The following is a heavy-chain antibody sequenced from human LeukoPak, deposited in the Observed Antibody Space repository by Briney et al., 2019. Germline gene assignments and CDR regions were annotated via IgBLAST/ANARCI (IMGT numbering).Heavy chain of an antibody. CDR3: ARPDTSGYYYYVNFGY. Sequence: ASVKVSCKASGYTFTSYYMHWVRQAPGQGLEWMGIINPSGGSTSYAQKFQGRVTMTRDMSTSTVYMELSSLRSEDTAVYYCARPDTSGYYYYVNFGYWGQGNLVTVSS. V-gene: IGHV1-46*01. CDR1: GYTFTSYY. CDR2: INPSGGST. D-gene: IGHD3-22*01. J-gene: IGHJ4*02.